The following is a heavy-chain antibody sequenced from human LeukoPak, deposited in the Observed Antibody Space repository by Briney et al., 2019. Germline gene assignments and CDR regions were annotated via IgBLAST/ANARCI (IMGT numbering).Heavy chain of an antibody. J-gene: IGHJ5*02. CDR1: DYSITSDYH. CDR3: AREGSTSGTNWFDP. Sequence: SETLSLTCAVSDYSITSDYHWSWIRQPPGKGLEWIGSIYHSGSTYYNPSLKSRVTISVDTSKNQFSLRLTSVTAADTAVYYCAREGSTSGTNWFDPWGQGTLVTVSS. V-gene: IGHV4-38-2*02. D-gene: IGHD3-10*01. CDR2: IYHSGST.